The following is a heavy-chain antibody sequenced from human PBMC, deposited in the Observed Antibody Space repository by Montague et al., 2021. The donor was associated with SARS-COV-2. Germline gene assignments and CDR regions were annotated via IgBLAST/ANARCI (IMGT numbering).Heavy chain of an antibody. V-gene: IGHV2-5*02. Sequence: PALVKPTQTLTLTCTFSGFSLSSRGVGVVWIRQPPGNALEWLALIYCDDDQRYRPSLNIMLTIPQDTSNNQVVLTMTNMDPVDTATYYCAHKGAMAGSVVDWGYWGQGTLVTVSS. CDR3: AHKGAMAGSVVDWGY. D-gene: IGHD6-19*01. CDR1: GFSLSSRGVG. CDR2: IYCDDDQ. J-gene: IGHJ4*02.